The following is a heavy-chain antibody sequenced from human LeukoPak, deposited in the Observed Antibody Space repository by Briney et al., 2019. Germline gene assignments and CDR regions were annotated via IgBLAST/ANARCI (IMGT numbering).Heavy chain of an antibody. J-gene: IGHJ4*02. CDR3: ARPGRGYSYGSFDS. Sequence: GGSLRFSCAASGFTFSSYWMHWVRQAPGKGLVWVSGINSDGSSATYADSVKGRFTISRDNAKNTLYLQMNSLRAEDTAVYYCARPGRGYSYGSFDSWGQGTLVTVSS. D-gene: IGHD5-18*01. CDR2: INSDGSSA. V-gene: IGHV3-74*01. CDR1: GFTFSSYW.